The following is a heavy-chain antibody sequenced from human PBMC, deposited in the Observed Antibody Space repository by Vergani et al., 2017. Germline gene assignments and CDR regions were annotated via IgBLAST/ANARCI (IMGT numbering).Heavy chain of an antibody. Sequence: EVQLLESGGGLVQPGGSLRLSCAASGFTFSSYAMSWVRQAPGKGLEWVSAISGSGGXTYYADSVKGRFTISRGNAKTPLYLQMNSLRAEDTGVYYCAKAPTLVYSSSWYVRQLTFYYWGQGTLVTVSS. D-gene: IGHD6-13*01. CDR2: ISGSGGXT. V-gene: IGHV3-23*01. CDR1: GFTFSSYA. J-gene: IGHJ4*02. CDR3: AKAPTLVYSSSWYVRQLTFYY.